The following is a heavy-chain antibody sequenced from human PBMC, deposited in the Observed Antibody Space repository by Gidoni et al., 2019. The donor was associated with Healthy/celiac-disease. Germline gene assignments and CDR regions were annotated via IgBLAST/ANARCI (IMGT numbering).Heavy chain of an antibody. V-gene: IGHV3-21*01. D-gene: IGHD3-16*02. J-gene: IGHJ4*02. CDR2: IRSSSTYI. CDR3: ARDKWRLGELSPLDY. CDR1: GFTFSDYT. Sequence: EVQLVESGGGLVKPGGSLRLSCAASGFTFSDYTMNWVRQAPGKRLEWLSSIRSSSTYIYYPDSLRGRFTISRDNAKNSLYLQMNSLRAEDTAVYYCARDKWRLGELSPLDYWGQGTLVTVSS.